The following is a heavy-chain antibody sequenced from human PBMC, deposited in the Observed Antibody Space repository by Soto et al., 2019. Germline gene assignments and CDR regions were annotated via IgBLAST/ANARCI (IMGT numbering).Heavy chain of an antibody. J-gene: IGHJ4*02. D-gene: IGHD1-1*01. CDR3: ARNLATGDY. V-gene: IGHV1-46*01. CDR1: GYTFTSYY. CDR2: INPNGGST. Sequence: QVQLVQSGAEVKKPGASVKLSCKASGYTFTSYYIHWVRQAPGQGLEWMAIINPNGGSTNYAQKFQGRVTVTSDTSTSTVYMELTSLRSEDTAVYYCARNLATGDYWGQGTLVTVSS.